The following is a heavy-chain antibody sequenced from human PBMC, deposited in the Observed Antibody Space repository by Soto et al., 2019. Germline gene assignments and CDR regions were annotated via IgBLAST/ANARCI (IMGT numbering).Heavy chain of an antibody. CDR1: GYTFNSYG. CDR3: ARDGASSNGWYDPLWFDP. V-gene: IGHV1-18*01. J-gene: IGHJ5*02. CDR2: ISAYNGNT. Sequence: ASVKVSCKASGYTFNSYGINWVRQAPGQGLEWMGWISAYNGNTNYAQKVQGRVTMTTDTSTSTAYMELRSLRSDDTAVYYCARDGASSNGWYDPLWFDPWGQGIMVTVSS. D-gene: IGHD6-19*01.